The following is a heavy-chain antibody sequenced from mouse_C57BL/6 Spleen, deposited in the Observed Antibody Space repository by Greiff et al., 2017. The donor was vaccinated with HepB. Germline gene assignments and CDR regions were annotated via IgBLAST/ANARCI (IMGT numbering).Heavy chain of an antibody. V-gene: IGHV1-64*01. CDR1: GYTFTSYW. Sequence: VQLQQPGAELVKPGASVKLSCKASGYTFTSYWMHWVKQRPGQGLEWIGMIHPNSGSTNYNEKFKSKATLTVDKSSSTAYMQLSSLTSEDSAVYYCARRVYYDYEAWFAYWGQGTLVTVSA. CDR2: IHPNSGST. CDR3: ARRVYYDYEAWFAY. D-gene: IGHD2-4*01. J-gene: IGHJ3*01.